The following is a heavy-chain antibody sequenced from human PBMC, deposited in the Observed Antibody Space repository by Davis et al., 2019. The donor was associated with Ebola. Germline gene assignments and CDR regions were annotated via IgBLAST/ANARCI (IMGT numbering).Heavy chain of an antibody. D-gene: IGHD6-6*01. CDR3: ARQSSSSWGDY. V-gene: IGHV4-30-2*03. Sequence: MPSETLSLTCAVSGGFVSSGGYSWSWIRQPPGKGLEWIGYYYYTGTTYYNPSLKSRVTISLDTSKNHFPLKLSSVTAADTAVYYCARQSSSSWGDYWGQGTLVTVSS. CDR2: YYYTGTT. J-gene: IGHJ4*02. CDR1: GGFVSSGGYS.